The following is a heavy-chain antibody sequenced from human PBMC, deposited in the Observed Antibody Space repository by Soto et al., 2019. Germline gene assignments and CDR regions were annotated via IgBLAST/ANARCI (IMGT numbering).Heavy chain of an antibody. Sequence: QVQLVESGGGVVQPGRSLRLSCVASGFTFSTSVMHWVRQAPGKGLEYVAVISYDGRDKVYADSLKDRFTISRDNSMNTLYLQMNSLRVEDTAVYYCAREGGNWCLDHWGQGTLVTVSS. D-gene: IGHD2-15*01. CDR3: AREGGNWCLDH. CDR2: ISYDGRDK. J-gene: IGHJ4*02. V-gene: IGHV3-30*04. CDR1: GFTFSTSV.